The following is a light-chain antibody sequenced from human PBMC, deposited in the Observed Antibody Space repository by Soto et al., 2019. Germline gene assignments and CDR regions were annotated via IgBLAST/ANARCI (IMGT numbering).Light chain of an antibody. CDR2: EVS. CDR3: SPFTDSATLI. V-gene: IGLV2-18*02. Sequence: QSALTQPPSVSGSPGQSVTISCTGTSSDVGSYNRVSWYQQPPGTAPKLMIYEVSNRPSGVPDRFSGSKSGNTPSLTISGLQAEDEADSYCSPFTDSATLIFGGGTKLTVL. CDR1: SSDVGSYNR. J-gene: IGLJ2*01.